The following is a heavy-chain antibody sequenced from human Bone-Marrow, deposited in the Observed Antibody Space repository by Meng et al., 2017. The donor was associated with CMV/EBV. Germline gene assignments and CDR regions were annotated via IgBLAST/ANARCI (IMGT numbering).Heavy chain of an antibody. CDR1: GGTFSSYA. J-gene: IGHJ6*02. V-gene: IGHV1-69*10. Sequence: SVKVSCKASGGTFSSYAISWARQAPGQGLEWMGGIIPILGIANYAQKFQGRVTITADKSTSTAYMELSSLRSEDTAVYYCARDKQLVLETHRYYGMDVWGQGTTVTVSS. CDR2: IIPILGIA. CDR3: ARDKQLVLETHRYYGMDV. D-gene: IGHD6-6*01.